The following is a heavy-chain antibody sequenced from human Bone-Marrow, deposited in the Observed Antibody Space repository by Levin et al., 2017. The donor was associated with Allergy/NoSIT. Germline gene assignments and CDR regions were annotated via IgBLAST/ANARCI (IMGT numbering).Heavy chain of an antibody. J-gene: IGHJ2*01. V-gene: IGHV3-7*01. CDR3: ARVAGWGYRYFDV. CDR1: GFSFSTSW. Sequence: GGSLRLSCASSGFSFSTSWLSWVRQAPGRGPEWVASINEDGSLKRYVDSVKGRFTISRDNAKNSVSLLMRSLRADDAAVYYCARVAGWGYRYFDVWGRGTQVNVSS. D-gene: IGHD1-26*01. CDR2: INEDGSLK.